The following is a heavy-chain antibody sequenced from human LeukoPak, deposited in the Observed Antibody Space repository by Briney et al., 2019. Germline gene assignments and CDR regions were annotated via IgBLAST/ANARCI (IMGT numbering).Heavy chain of an antibody. D-gene: IGHD2-8*01. Sequence: SETLSLTYAVYGGSFSGYYWSWIRQPPGKGLEWIGEINHSGSTNYNPSLKSRVTISVDTSKNQFSLKLSSVTAADTAVYYCARGRGTNLGYCTNGVCYTASFDIWGQGTMVTVSS. J-gene: IGHJ3*02. CDR3: ARGRGTNLGYCTNGVCYTASFDI. CDR2: INHSGST. CDR1: GGSFSGYY. V-gene: IGHV4-34*01.